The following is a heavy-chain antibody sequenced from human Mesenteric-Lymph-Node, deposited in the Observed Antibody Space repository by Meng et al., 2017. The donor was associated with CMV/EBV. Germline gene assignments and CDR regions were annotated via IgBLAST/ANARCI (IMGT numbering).Heavy chain of an antibody. CDR1: GYSFNSYW. V-gene: IGHV5-51*01. J-gene: IGHJ4*02. D-gene: IGHD3-3*01. CDR2: IYPGDSDT. Sequence: KVSCKGSGYSFNSYWICWVRQMPGKGLEWTGIIYPGDSDTRYSPSFQGQVTISADKSISTAYLQWSSLKASDTAMYYCARRSGFWSGYYNGYFDYWGQGTLVTVSS. CDR3: ARRSGFWSGYYNGYFDY.